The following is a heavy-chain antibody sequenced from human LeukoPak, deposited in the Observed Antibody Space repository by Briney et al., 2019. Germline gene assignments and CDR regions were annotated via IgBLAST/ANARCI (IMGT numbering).Heavy chain of an antibody. D-gene: IGHD1-26*01. CDR3: ATPKSGSFADAFDI. J-gene: IGHJ3*02. V-gene: IGHV4-59*01. CDR2: IYYSGST. CDR1: GGSISSYY. Sequence: SETLSLTCTVSGGSISSYYWSWIRQPPGKGLEWIGYIYYSGSTNYNPSLKSRVTISVDTSKNQFSLKLSSVTAADTAVYYCATPKSGSFADAFDIWGQGTMVTVSS.